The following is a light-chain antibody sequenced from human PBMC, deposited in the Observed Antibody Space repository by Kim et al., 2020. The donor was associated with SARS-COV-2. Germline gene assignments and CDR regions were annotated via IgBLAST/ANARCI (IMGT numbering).Light chain of an antibody. V-gene: IGLV4-69*01. Sequence: QLVLTQSPSASASLGASVKLTCTLSSGHSSYAIAWHQQQPEKGPRYLMKVNSDGSHSKGDGIPDRFSGSSSGAERYLTISSLQSEDEAEYYCQTWDTGIRVFGGGTQLTVL. CDR2: VNSDGSH. J-gene: IGLJ2*01. CDR3: QTWDTGIRV. CDR1: SGHSSYA.